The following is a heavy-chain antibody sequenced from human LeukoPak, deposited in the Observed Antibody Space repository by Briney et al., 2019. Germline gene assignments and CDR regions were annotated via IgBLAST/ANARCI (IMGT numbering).Heavy chain of an antibody. Sequence: ASVKVSCKVSGYTFTDYYMHWVQQAPGKGLEWMGLVDPEDGETIYAEKFQGRVTITADTSTDTAYMELSSLRSEDTAVYYCATAETPSGSYGYRGQGTLVTVSS. J-gene: IGHJ4*02. CDR1: GYTFTDYY. D-gene: IGHD1-26*01. V-gene: IGHV1-69-2*01. CDR2: VDPEDGET. CDR3: ATAETPSGSYGY.